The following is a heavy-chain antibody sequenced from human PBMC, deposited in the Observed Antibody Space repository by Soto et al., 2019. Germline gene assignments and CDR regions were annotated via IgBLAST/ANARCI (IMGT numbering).Heavy chain of an antibody. CDR1: GFSFVNYA. V-gene: IGHV3-23*01. CDR3: AKATTIGGWFNPFDS. Sequence: EVQLLESGGGLVQPGGSLRLSCAASGFSFVNYAMNWVRQAPGKGLEWVSGLSGSGTSTYYADSVKGRFTISRDNSRDALFLQMNSLTADDTAVYYCAKATTIGGWFNPFDSWGQGALVTVSS. J-gene: IGHJ4*02. D-gene: IGHD6-19*01. CDR2: LSGSGTST.